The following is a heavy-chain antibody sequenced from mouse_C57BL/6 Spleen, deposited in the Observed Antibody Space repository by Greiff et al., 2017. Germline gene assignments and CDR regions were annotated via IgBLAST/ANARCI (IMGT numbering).Heavy chain of an antibody. V-gene: IGHV7-3*01. D-gene: IGHD1-1*01. CDR2: IRKKANGYTT. CDR1: GFTFTDYY. J-gene: IGHJ2*01. Sequence: DVKLQESGGGLVQPGGSLSLSCAASGFTFTDYYMSWVRQPPGKALEWLGFIRKKANGYTTEDSASVKGRFTISRDNTQSILDLQRNALRAEDSATYYCARSSRMTTVVYYYFDYWGQGTTLTVSS. CDR3: ARSSRMTTVVYYYFDY.